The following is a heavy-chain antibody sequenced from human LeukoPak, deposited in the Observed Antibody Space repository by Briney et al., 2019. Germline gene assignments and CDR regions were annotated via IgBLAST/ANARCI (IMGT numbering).Heavy chain of an antibody. V-gene: IGHV4-38-2*02. CDR1: GSSISSAYY. D-gene: IGHD1-26*01. J-gene: IGHJ4*02. CDR3: ASVSHGGIYTFDY. CDR2: MYHSGNT. Sequence: PSETLSLTCTVSGSSISSAYYWGWIRQPPGKGLEWIGNMYHSGNTYYNPSLKSRVTMSVDTSKNQFSLRLTSVTAADTAVYYCASVSHGGIYTFDYWGQGTLVTVSS.